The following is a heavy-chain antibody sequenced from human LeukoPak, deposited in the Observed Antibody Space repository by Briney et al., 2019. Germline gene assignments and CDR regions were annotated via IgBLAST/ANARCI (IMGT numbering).Heavy chain of an antibody. V-gene: IGHV3-21*01. CDR2: ISSSSSYI. J-gene: IGHJ4*02. D-gene: IGHD6-19*01. CDR3: AREPGVAVAGSHY. Sequence: GGSRRLSCSASGFTFCSYTVHWGSQAPGQGLEWVSSISSSSSYIYYADSVKGRFTISRDNAKNSLYLQMNSLRAEDTAVYYCAREPGVAVAGSHYWGQGTLVTVSS. CDR1: GFTFCSYT.